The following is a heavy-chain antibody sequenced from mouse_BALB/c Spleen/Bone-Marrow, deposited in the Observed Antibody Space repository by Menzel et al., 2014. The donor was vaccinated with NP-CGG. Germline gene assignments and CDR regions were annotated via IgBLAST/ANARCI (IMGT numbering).Heavy chain of an antibody. D-gene: IGHD1-3*01. J-gene: IGHJ3*01. CDR3: ARSPGEVNY. CDR1: GFNIKDTY. CDR2: IDPANGNT. Sequence: VQLQQSGAELVKPGASVKMSCTASGFNIKDTYMHWVKQRPEQGLEWIGRIDPANGNTKYDPKFQGKATITADTSSNTAYLQLSSLTSEGTAVYYCARSPGEVNYWGQGTLVTVSA. V-gene: IGHV14-3*02.